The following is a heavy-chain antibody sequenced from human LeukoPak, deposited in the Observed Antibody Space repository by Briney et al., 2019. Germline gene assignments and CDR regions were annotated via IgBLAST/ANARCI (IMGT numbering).Heavy chain of an antibody. V-gene: IGHV3-11*03. CDR2: ISNSGSYA. Sequence: GGALRLSCAASGFTFSDEYMSWIRQAPGKGLEWVSYISNSGSYANYADSVKGRFTISRDNAKNSLYLQMSSLRAEDTAVYYCARSRGAGPAAYFDYWGQGTLITVSS. CDR3: ARSRGAGPAAYFDY. CDR1: GFTFSDEY. J-gene: IGHJ4*02. D-gene: IGHD6-19*01.